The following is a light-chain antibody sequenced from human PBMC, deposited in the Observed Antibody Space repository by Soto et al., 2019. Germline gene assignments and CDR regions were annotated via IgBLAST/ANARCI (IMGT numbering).Light chain of an antibody. J-gene: IGKJ1*01. CDR1: RSVTNNY. CDR3: QQYSRAPLT. V-gene: IGKV3-20*01. CDR2: GAS. Sequence: EIVLTHSPGTLSLSPGERATLSCRASRSVTNNYLAWYQLKPGQAPRLVIYGASNRATGIPDRFSASGSGTDFTLTISGLEPEDFAVYSCQQYSRAPLTFGQGTKVE.